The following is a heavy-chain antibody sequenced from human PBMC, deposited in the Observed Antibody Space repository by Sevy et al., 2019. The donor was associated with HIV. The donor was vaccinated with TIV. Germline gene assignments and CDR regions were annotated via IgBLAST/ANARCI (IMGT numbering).Heavy chain of an antibody. CDR3: ARDHVKDGDLGDYYYYAMDV. CDR1: GFILSDYY. J-gene: IGHJ6*02. D-gene: IGHD4-17*01. Sequence: GGSLRLSCAASGFILSDYYMSRVRQAPGKGLEWVSYISGSGDDTIYYADSVKGRFTISRDNTKNSLYLQMNSLRAEDTAVYYCARDHVKDGDLGDYYYYAMDVWGQGTTVTVSS. V-gene: IGHV3-11*01. CDR2: ISGSGDDTI.